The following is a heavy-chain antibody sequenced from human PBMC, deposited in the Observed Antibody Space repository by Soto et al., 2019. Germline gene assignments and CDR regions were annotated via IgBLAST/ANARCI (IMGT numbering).Heavy chain of an antibody. CDR1: GFTFSTYS. CDR3: ARGGSSSDNGMDV. CDR2: MSSRSLTI. D-gene: IGHD6-6*01. J-gene: IGHJ6*02. V-gene: IGHV3-48*02. Sequence: EVQLVESGGGLVQPGGSLRVSCAASGFTFSTYSMNWVRQAPGKGLEWVSYMSSRSLTIYYTDSVKGRFTMSRDNAKNSLYLQMNSLRDEDTAVYYCARGGSSSDNGMDVWGQGTTVTVSS.